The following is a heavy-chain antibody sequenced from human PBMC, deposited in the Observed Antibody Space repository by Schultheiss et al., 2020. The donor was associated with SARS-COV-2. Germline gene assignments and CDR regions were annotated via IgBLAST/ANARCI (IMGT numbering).Heavy chain of an antibody. V-gene: IGHV3-33*01. CDR3: ARRGNYVSFDY. CDR1: GFTFSSYG. CDR2: IWYDGNNK. Sequence: GESLKISCAASGFTFSSYGMHWVRQAPGKGLEWVAVIWYDGNNKYYADSVKGRFTISRDNSKNTLYLQMNSLRADDTAVYYCARRGNYVSFDYWGQGTLVTVSS. J-gene: IGHJ4*02. D-gene: IGHD3-10*02.